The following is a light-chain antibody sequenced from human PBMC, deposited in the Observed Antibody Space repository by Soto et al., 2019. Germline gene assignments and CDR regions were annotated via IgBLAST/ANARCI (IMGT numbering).Light chain of an antibody. J-gene: IGKJ1*01. Sequence: DIQMTQSPSSLSASVGDRVTITCRASQTITSDLNWYQQRPGKAPKLLIYAASNLQSGVPSRFSGSGSGTDFTFIISSLQPEDSATYYCQQTYRTPGWTFGQGTKVEIK. CDR1: QTITSD. CDR2: AAS. CDR3: QQTYRTPGWT. V-gene: IGKV1-39*01.